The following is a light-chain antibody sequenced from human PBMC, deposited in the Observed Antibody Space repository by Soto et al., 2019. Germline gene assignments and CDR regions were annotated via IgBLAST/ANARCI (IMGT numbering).Light chain of an antibody. CDR2: GAS. J-gene: IGKJ1*01. CDR1: QSVSSN. V-gene: IGKV3-15*01. CDR3: QQYNNWPPK. Sequence: EIVMTQSPATLSVSPGERATPSCRASQSVSSNLAWYQQKPGQAPRLLIYGASTRATGIPARFSGSGSGTEFTLTISSLQSEDFAVYYCQQYNNWPPKFGQRTKV.